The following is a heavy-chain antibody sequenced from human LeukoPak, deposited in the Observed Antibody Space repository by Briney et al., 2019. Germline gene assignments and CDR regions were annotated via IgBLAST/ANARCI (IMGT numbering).Heavy chain of an antibody. J-gene: IGHJ5*02. CDR2: ISGFNAYT. D-gene: IGHD3-10*01. CDR3: ARDHWSHYYGSGGENYFDP. Sequence: ASVKVSCKASGYSFTMYGISWVRQAPGQGLEWMGWISGFNAYTNYAQKLQGRVTMTTDTSTSTAYMEVGGLRSDDTAVYYCARDHWSHYYGSGGENYFDPWGQGTLVTVSS. V-gene: IGHV1-18*01. CDR1: GYSFTMYG.